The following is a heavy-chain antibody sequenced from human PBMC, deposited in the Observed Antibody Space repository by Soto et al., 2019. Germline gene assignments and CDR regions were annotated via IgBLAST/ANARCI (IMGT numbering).Heavy chain of an antibody. D-gene: IGHD3-10*01. J-gene: IGHJ6*02. CDR3: AIGGGQIYYKGLDV. V-gene: IGHV3-11*01. CDR2: ISGTGDTK. Sequence: PGRSLRLSCADSGFFFSDYYLSWIRQAPGKGLECVAYISGTGDTKYYADSVEGRFTISRDNPKSSLYLQMNSLRAEDAAVYYCAIGGGQIYYKGLDVWGQGTTVTVSS. CDR1: GFFFSDYY.